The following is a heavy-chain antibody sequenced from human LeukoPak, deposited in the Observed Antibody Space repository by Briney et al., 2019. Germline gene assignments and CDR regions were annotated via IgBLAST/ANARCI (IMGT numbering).Heavy chain of an antibody. CDR2: INSDGKST. D-gene: IGHD3-22*01. CDR1: GFTFSTSW. J-gene: IGHJ4*02. CDR3: VRDMGYYDKV. V-gene: IGHV3-74*01. Sequence: GGSLRLSCAASGFTFSTSWMHWVRQAPGKGLVWVSRINSDGKSTNYADSVKGRFTISRDNAKNTLYLQMNSLRTEDTAVYYCVRDMGYYDKVWGQGTLVPVSS.